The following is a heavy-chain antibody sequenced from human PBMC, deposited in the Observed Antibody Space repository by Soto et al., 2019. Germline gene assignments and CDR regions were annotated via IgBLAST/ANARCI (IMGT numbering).Heavy chain of an antibody. CDR1: CHSLSKADYC. J-gene: IGHJ4*02. Sequence: SQHLYLTCPVSCHSLSKADYCWRWIRQAPGNGLEWIGYICYSGSTYHNPSLKSRTSMSVDTSKKQFSLTLTSVTDAATAVYYCAREERGLFDYWGPGRLVIVSS. V-gene: IGHV4-30-4*08. CDR2: ICYSGST. CDR3: AREERGLFDY. D-gene: IGHD1-1*01.